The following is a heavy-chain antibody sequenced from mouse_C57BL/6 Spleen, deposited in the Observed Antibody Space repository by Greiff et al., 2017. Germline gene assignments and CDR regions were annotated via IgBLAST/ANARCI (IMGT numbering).Heavy chain of an antibody. Sequence: QVQLQQPGAELVRPGSSVKLSCKASGYTFTSYWMDWVKQRPGQGLEWIGNIYPSDSETHYNQKFKDKATLTVAKSSSTAYMQLSSLTSEDSAVYYCAREGYYSNSYAMDYWGQGTSVTVSS. V-gene: IGHV1-61*01. D-gene: IGHD2-5*01. CDR1: GYTFTSYW. CDR2: IYPSDSET. J-gene: IGHJ4*01. CDR3: AREGYYSNSYAMDY.